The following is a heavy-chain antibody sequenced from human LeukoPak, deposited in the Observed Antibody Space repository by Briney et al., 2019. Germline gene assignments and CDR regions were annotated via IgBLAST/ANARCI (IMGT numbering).Heavy chain of an antibody. Sequence: SETLSLTCGLSGGSITSTNWWSWVRQPPGQGLEWIGEVSLSGLTNYNPSLSSRVIMALDTSKNHLSLHLTSVTAADTAVYYCSRENGAFSPFGYWGQGYLVTVLS. CDR1: GGSITSTNW. J-gene: IGHJ4*02. CDR3: SRENGAFSPFGY. V-gene: IGHV4-4*02. CDR2: VSLSGLT. D-gene: IGHD2-8*01.